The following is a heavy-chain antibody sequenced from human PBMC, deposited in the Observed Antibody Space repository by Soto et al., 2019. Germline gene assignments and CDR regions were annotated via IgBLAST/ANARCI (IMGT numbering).Heavy chain of an antibody. CDR3: ARSTSENFWSWPFEY. Sequence: QITLKESGPTLVRPTQTLTLTCSFSGFSLKTIGVSVGWIRQPPGKALEWLALTYWDDDQRYSPSLKTRLTVTKDTSQNQVVLAMTNMDPVDTGTYYCARSTSENFWSWPFEYWGTGIVVTVSS. CDR1: GFSLKTIGVS. V-gene: IGHV2-5*02. D-gene: IGHD3-3*01. CDR2: TYWDDDQ. J-gene: IGHJ4*02.